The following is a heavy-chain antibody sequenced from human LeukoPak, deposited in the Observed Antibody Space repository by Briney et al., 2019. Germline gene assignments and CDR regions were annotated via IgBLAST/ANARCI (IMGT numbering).Heavy chain of an antibody. CDR3: ARDLYSSSSCDY. J-gene: IGHJ4*02. D-gene: IGHD6-6*01. V-gene: IGHV3-21*01. Sequence: PGGSLRLSCAASGFTFSSYSMNWVRQAPGKGLEWVSSVSSSSSYIYYADSVKGRFTISRDNAKNSLYLQMNSLRAEDTAVYYCARDLYSSSSCDYWGQGTLVTVSS. CDR1: GFTFSSYS. CDR2: VSSSSSYI.